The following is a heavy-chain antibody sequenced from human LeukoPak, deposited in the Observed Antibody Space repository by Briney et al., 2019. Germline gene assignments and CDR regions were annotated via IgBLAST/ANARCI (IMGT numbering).Heavy chain of an antibody. J-gene: IGHJ5*02. V-gene: IGHV1-46*01. D-gene: IGHD3-10*01. CDR3: ARLLWFGEPWFDP. Sequence: ASVKVSCKASGYILSSYNMHWVRQAPGQGLEWMGIINPSGGSTSYAQKFQGRVTITADKSTSTAYMELSSLRSEDTAVYYCARLLWFGEPWFDPWGQGTLVTVSS. CDR1: GYILSSYN. CDR2: INPSGGST.